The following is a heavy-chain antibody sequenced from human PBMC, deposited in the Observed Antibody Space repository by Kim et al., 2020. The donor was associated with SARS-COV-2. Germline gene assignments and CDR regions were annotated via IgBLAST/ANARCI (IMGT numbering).Heavy chain of an antibody. D-gene: IGHD2-15*01. Sequence: RFTIARDNSKNTLYLQMNSLRAEDTAVYYCARDLDCSGGSCYSPHNWFDPWGQGTLVTVSS. J-gene: IGHJ5*02. V-gene: IGHV3-30*07. CDR3: ARDLDCSGGSCYSPHNWFDP.